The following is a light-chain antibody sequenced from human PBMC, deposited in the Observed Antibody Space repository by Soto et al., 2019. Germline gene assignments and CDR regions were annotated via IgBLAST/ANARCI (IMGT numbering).Light chain of an antibody. CDR3: QQVKTYHRT. CDR2: EES. J-gene: IGKJ4*01. V-gene: IGKV1-9*01. Sequence: DIHLTQSPSFLSASVGDRFTITCRPSQAVPNNMAWYQQKPGKPPKLLIYEESTLHSGVPSRFSGRKSGTQFTLTIDSLQPEDFATYYCQQVKTYHRTFSGGTKVDIK. CDR1: QAVPNN.